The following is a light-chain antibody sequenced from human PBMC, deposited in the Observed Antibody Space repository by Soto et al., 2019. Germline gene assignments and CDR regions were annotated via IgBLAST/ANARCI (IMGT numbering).Light chain of an antibody. J-gene: IGKJ1*01. Sequence: EIVMTQSPATLSVSPGERATLSCRASQSVSSNLAWYQQKPGQAPRLLIYGASTRATGIPARFSGSGSGREFTLTISSLQSVDFEVYYCQQYNNWPRTFGQGAKVDIK. V-gene: IGKV3-15*01. CDR3: QQYNNWPRT. CDR1: QSVSSN. CDR2: GAS.